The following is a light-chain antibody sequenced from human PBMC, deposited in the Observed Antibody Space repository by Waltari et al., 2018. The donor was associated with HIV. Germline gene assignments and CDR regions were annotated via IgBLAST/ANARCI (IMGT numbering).Light chain of an antibody. CDR3: QQYGTLPFT. V-gene: IGKV3-20*01. CDR1: HSVSSSY. CDR2: GAS. Sequence: IVLTQSPGTLPLSPGERAPLSCRASHSVSSSYLAWFQQRPGKAPRLLIHGASDRATGVPDRFSGSGVGTDFTLTISRLEPEDVAVYFCQQYGTLPFTFGPGTKVEI. J-gene: IGKJ3*01.